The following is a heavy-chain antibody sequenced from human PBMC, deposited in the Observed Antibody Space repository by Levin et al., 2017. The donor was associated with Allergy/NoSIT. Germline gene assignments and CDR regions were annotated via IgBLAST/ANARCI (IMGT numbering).Heavy chain of an antibody. V-gene: IGHV1-2*03. CDR3: ARRRSDLKHAGLGYYGMDV. Sequence: LVASVKVSCKASGYTFTGYYMHWVRQAPGQGLEWMGWINPNSGGTNYAQKCQGRVTMTRDTSISTAYMELSRLRSDDTAVYYCARRRSDLKHAGLGYYGMDVWGQGTTVTVSS. J-gene: IGHJ6*02. CDR1: GYTFTGYY. CDR2: INPNSGGT.